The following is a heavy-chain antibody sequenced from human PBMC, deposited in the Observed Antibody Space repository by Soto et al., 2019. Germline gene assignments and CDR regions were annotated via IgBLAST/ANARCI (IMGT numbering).Heavy chain of an antibody. V-gene: IGHV1-2*02. CDR3: AREYYCSSTRCAIGY. J-gene: IGHJ4*02. CDR2: INPNSGDT. D-gene: IGHD2-2*01. CDR1: GYTFTGYY. Sequence: QVQLVQSGAEVKKPGASVKVSCKASGYTFTGYYIHWVRQAPGQGLEWMAWINPNSGDTNYAQKFQGRVTMTRDTSISTAYMELSRLRSDDTAVYYCAREYYCSSTRCAIGYWGQGTLVTVSS.